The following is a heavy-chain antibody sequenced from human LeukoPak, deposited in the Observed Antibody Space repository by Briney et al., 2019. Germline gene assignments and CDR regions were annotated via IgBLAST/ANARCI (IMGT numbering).Heavy chain of an antibody. J-gene: IGHJ4*02. V-gene: IGHV3-30*03. D-gene: IGHD3-10*02. CDR1: GFTFSNYG. Sequence: GGSLRLSCAASGFTFSNYGMHWVRQPPGKGLEWVSIISYDGSNKYYADSVKGRFTISRDSSKNTLYLQMNTLRPEDTALYYCARDLSNVPGQYWGQGTLVTVSS. CDR2: ISYDGSNK. CDR3: ARDLSNVPGQY.